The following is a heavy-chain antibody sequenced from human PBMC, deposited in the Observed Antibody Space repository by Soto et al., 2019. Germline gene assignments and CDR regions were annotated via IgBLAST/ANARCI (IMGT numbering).Heavy chain of an antibody. CDR2: IIPIFDTA. V-gene: IGHV1-69*13. Sequence: SVKVSCKASGRTFSSYAISWVRQASGQGLEWMGGIIPIFDTANYAQKFQGTLTITADESTSTAYLELSSQRSEDTAVYYFARDQGVESGPHNNWFGRWGQGTLVTVSS. J-gene: IGHJ5*02. CDR1: GRTFSSYA. D-gene: IGHD2-8*01. CDR3: ARDQGVESGPHNNWFGR.